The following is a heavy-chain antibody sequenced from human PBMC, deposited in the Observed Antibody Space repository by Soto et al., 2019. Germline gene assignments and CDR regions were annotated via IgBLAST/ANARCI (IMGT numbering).Heavy chain of an antibody. J-gene: IGHJ6*02. V-gene: IGHV4-59*01. Sequence: QVQLQESGPGLVKPSETLSLTCTVSGGSISSYYWSWIRQPPGKGLEWIGYIYYSGSTNYNPSLKNRVTISVDTSKTQFSLKLSSVTAADTAVYYCARDLGYYYDSSGYRTTYYGMDVWGQGTTVTVSS. CDR1: GGSISSYY. D-gene: IGHD3-22*01. CDR2: IYYSGST. CDR3: ARDLGYYYDSSGYRTTYYGMDV.